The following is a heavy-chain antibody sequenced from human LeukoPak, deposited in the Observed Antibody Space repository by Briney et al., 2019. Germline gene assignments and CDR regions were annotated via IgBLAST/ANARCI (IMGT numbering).Heavy chain of an antibody. CDR2: INPNSGRT. CDR1: GYTFTGSD. D-gene: IGHD6-13*01. J-gene: IGHJ4*02. CDR3: ARGRSGLAAAGTYDY. Sequence: ASVKVSCKASGYTFTGSDINWVRQAAGQGLEWMGWINPNSGRTGYGQKFQGRVTMTANTSISTAYMELSSLRFDDTAVYYCARGRSGLAAAGTYDYWGQGTLITVSS. V-gene: IGHV1-8*01.